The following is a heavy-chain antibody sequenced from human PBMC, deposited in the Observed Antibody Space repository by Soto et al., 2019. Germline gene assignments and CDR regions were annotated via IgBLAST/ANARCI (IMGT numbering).Heavy chain of an antibody. CDR1: GGSFSGYY. CDR2: INHSGRT. Sequence: QVQLQQWGAGLLKPSETLSLTCAVYGGSFSGYYWSWIRQPPGKGLEWIGEINHSGRTNYNPSLKGRVTISVDTSKNQFSLKLSSVSAADTAVYYCATGRGVRGVIITTYYYCGLDVWGQGTTVTVSS. CDR3: ATGRGVRGVIITTYYYCGLDV. V-gene: IGHV4-34*01. D-gene: IGHD3-10*01. J-gene: IGHJ6*02.